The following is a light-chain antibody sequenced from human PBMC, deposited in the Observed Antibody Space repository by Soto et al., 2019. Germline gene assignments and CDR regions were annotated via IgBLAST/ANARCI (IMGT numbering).Light chain of an antibody. Sequence: QSVLTQPPSVSGAPGQRVTISCTGSSSNIGAGYDVHWYQQLPGTVPKLLIYGNNNRPSGVPARFSGSKSGTSGSLAISGLRSEDDADYYCATWDDSLRGYIFGPGTKV. CDR3: ATWDDSLRGYI. CDR1: SSNIGAGYD. CDR2: GNN. V-gene: IGLV1-40*01. J-gene: IGLJ1*01.